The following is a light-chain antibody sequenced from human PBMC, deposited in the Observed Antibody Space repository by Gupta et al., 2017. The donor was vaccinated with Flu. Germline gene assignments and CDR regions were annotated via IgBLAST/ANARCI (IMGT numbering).Light chain of an antibody. CDR2: DDS. CDR1: NIGSKG. Sequence: TARMTCGANNIGSKGVNWYQQKPGQAPVLVVYDDSDRHSGIPERVSGSTSGNTATMTISTVEAGEEADYYCQLWETNRHHTNYVFGTGTKVTVL. V-gene: IGLV3-21*02. CDR3: QLWETNRHHTNYV. J-gene: IGLJ1*01.